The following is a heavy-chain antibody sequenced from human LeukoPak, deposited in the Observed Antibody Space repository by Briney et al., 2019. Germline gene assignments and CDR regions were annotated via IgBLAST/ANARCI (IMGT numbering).Heavy chain of an antibody. CDR1: GGSISSGGYY. D-gene: IGHD5-18*01. Sequence: SETLSLTCTVSGGSISSGGYYWSWIRQHPGKGLEWIGYIYYSGSTYYNPSLKSRVTISVDTSKNQFSLKLRSVTAADTAMYYCARAPHTAIVWDDVFDIWGQGTMVTVSS. CDR2: IYYSGST. CDR3: ARAPHTAIVWDDVFDI. J-gene: IGHJ3*02. V-gene: IGHV4-31*03.